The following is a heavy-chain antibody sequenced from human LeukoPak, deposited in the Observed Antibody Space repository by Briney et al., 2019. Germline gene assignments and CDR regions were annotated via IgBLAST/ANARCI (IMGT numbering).Heavy chain of an antibody. V-gene: IGHV1-2*02. Sequence: GASVKVSCKASGYTFTGYYMHWVRQAPGQGLEWMGCINPNSGGTNYAQKFQGRVTMTRDTSISTAYMELSRLRSEDTAVYYCAREKGYSYGDHDYGGNNWYFDLWGRGTLVTASS. D-gene: IGHD4-23*01. CDR1: GYTFTGYY. J-gene: IGHJ2*01. CDR3: AREKGYSYGDHDYGGNNWYFDL. CDR2: INPNSGGT.